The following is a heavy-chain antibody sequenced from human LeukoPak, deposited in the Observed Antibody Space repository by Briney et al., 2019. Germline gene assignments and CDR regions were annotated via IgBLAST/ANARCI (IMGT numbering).Heavy chain of an antibody. D-gene: IGHD3-22*01. Sequence: GGSLRLSCAASGFTFSSYAMSWVRQAPGKGLEWVSAISGSGGSTYYADSVKGRFTISRDNSKNTLYPQMNSLRAEDTAVYYCAKSADEVVMIEYFQHWGQGTLVTVSS. CDR2: ISGSGGST. V-gene: IGHV3-23*01. CDR3: AKSADEVVMIEYFQH. J-gene: IGHJ1*01. CDR1: GFTFSSYA.